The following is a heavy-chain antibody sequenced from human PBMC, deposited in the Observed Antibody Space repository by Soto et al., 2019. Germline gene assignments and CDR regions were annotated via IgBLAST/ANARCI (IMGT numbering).Heavy chain of an antibody. CDR1: GGTLNSYT. D-gene: IGHD6-13*01. J-gene: IGHJ4*02. CDR3: ARSSVAAAGTLGN. Sequence: QVQLVQSGAEVKKPGSSAKVSCKASGGTLNSYTINWVRQAPGHGPEWLGRIIPVLGVANYAQTFQGRVTITADKSTSTVYMELTSLRSEDTAVYYCARSSVAAAGTLGNWGPGTLVTVSS. V-gene: IGHV1-69*02. CDR2: IIPVLGVA.